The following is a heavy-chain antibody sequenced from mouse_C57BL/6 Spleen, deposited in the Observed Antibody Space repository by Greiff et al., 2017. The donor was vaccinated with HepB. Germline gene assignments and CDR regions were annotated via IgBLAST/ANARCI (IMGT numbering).Heavy chain of an antibody. J-gene: IGHJ2*01. CDR2: ISYDGSN. D-gene: IGHD4-1*01. CDR3: ARLTGKGY. Sequence: EVQLQQSGPGLVKPSQSLSLTCSVTGYSITSGYYWNWIRQFPGNKLEWMGYISYDGSNNYNPSLKNRISITRDTSKNQFFLKLNSVTTEDTATYYCARLTGKGYWGQGTTLTVSS. CDR1: GYSITSGYY. V-gene: IGHV3-6*01.